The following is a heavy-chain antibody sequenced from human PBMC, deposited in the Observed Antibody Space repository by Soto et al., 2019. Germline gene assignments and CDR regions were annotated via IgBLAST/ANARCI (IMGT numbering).Heavy chain of an antibody. CDR2: ISSNGGST. CDR1: GFTFSSYA. J-gene: IGHJ4*02. V-gene: IGHV3-64D*08. D-gene: IGHD3-9*01. Sequence: GGSLRLSCSASGFTFSSYAMHWVRQAPGKGLEYVSAISSNGGSTYYADSVKGRFTISRDNTKNTLYLQMSSLRAEDTALYYCVKKGGVRGVLRYFDWPYYFDYWGQGTLVTVSS. CDR3: VKKGGVRGVLRYFDWPYYFDY.